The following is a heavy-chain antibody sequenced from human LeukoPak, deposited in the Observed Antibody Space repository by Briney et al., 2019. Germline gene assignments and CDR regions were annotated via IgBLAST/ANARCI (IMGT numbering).Heavy chain of an antibody. Sequence: GGTLRLSCAASDFTFTSYGMSWVRQAPGKGLEWVSAISGSGVSTYYADSVKGRFTISRDNSNNTLYLQMNSLRAEDTAVYYCARQLWPHKHYYYYYMDVWGKGTTVTISS. J-gene: IGHJ6*03. CDR2: ISGSGVST. V-gene: IGHV3-23*01. CDR3: ARQLWPHKHYYYYYMDV. CDR1: DFTFTSYG. D-gene: IGHD5-18*01.